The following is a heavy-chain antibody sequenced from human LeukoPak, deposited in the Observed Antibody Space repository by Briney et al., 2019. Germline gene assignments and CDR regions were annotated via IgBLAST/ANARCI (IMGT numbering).Heavy chain of an antibody. CDR3: ASRGISVVVPAASGRRNWFDP. CDR2: INHSGST. J-gene: IGHJ5*02. CDR1: GGSFSGYY. V-gene: IGHV4-34*01. Sequence: SETLSLTCAVYGGSFSGYYWSWIRQPPGKGLEWIGEINHSGSTNYSPSLKSRVTISVDTSKNQFSLKLSSVTAADTAVYYCASRGISVVVPAASGRRNWFDPWGQGTLVTVSS. D-gene: IGHD2-2*01.